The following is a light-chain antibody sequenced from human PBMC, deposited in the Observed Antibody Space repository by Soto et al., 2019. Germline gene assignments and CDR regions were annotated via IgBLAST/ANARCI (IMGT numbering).Light chain of an antibody. J-gene: IGKJ3*01. Sequence: EIVLTQSPATLSLSPGERATLSCRASQSISSYLAWYQQKTDQAPRLLIYDASNRATGIPARFSGSGSGTDFTLTISSLEPEDCAVYYCHQRSTWPFTFGPGTKVDIK. V-gene: IGKV3-11*01. CDR3: HQRSTWPFT. CDR2: DAS. CDR1: QSISSY.